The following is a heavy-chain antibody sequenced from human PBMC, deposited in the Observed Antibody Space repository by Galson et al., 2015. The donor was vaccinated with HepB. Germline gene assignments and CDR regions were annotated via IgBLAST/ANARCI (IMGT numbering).Heavy chain of an antibody. CDR3: ARGPTVTTLSSALPDYYYYGMDV. D-gene: IGHD4-17*01. CDR1: GYTFTSYG. J-gene: IGHJ6*02. Sequence: SVKVSCKASGYTFTSYGISWVRQAPGQGLEWMGWISAYNGNTNYAQKLQGRVTMTTDTSTSTAYMELRSLRSDDTAVYYCARGPTVTTLSSALPDYYYYGMDVWGQGTTVTVSS. V-gene: IGHV1-18*04. CDR2: ISAYNGNT.